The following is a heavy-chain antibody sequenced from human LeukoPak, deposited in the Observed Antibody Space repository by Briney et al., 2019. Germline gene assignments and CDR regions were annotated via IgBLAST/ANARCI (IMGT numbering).Heavy chain of an antibody. V-gene: IGHV5-51*01. CDR1: GYNFATDW. CDR3: ARDKSGYSYGD. CDR2: IFPADSDT. Sequence: RGESLKISCKGSGYNFATDWIGWVRQMPGKGLEWMGIIFPADSDTRYNPSFQGQVTISSDKSITTAYLQWSSLKASDTAMYYCARDKSGYSYGDWGQGTLVTVSS. D-gene: IGHD5-18*01. J-gene: IGHJ4*02.